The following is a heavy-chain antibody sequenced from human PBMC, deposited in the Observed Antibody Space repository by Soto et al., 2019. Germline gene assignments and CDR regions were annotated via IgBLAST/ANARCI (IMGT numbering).Heavy chain of an antibody. D-gene: IGHD3-3*01. CDR3: ARQWKYYDFWSGYYGYYYGMDV. V-gene: IGHV4-39*01. CDR2: IYYSGST. J-gene: IGHJ6*02. CDR1: GGSISSSSYY. Sequence: SETLSLTCTVSGGSISSSSYYWGWIRQPPGKGLEWIGSIYYSGSTYYNPSLKSRVTISVDTSKNQFSLKLSSVTAADTAVYYCARQWKYYDFWSGYYGYYYGMDVWGQRTTVTVSS.